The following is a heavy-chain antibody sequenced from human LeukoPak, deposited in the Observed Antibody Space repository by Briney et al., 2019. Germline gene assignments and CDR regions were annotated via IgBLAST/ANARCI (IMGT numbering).Heavy chain of an antibody. V-gene: IGHV4-39*01. Sequence: PSETLSLTCTVSGGSISSSSYYWGWIRRPPGKGLEWIGSIYYSGSTYYNPSLKSRVTISVDTSKNQFSLKLSSVTAADTAVYYCARHVAGLDYWGQGTLVTVSS. CDR1: GGSISSSSYY. CDR3: ARHVAGLDY. CDR2: IYYSGST. J-gene: IGHJ4*02.